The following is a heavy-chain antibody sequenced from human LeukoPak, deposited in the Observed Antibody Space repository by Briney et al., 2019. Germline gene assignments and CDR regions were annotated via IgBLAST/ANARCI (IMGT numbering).Heavy chain of an antibody. D-gene: IGHD2-8*01. V-gene: IGHV3-23*01. Sequence: RGSLRLSCAASGFTFSSYAMSWVRQAPGKGLEWVSAISGSGGSTYYADSVKGRFTISRDNSKNTLYLQMNSLRAEDTAVYYCAKDEMGRYYYYGMDVWGQGTTVTVSS. CDR3: AKDEMGRYYYYGMDV. CDR2: ISGSGGST. J-gene: IGHJ6*02. CDR1: GFTFSSYA.